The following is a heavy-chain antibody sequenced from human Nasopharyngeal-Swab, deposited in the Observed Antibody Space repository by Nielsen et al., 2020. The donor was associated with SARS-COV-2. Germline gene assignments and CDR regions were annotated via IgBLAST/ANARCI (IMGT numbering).Heavy chain of an antibody. CDR1: GFTFSSYG. Sequence: GGSLRLSCAASGFTFSSYGMHWVRQAPGKGLEWVAVIWYDGSNKYYADSVKGRFTTSRDNSKNTLYLQMNGLRAEDMAVYYCARDAGGSGGGYWGQGTLVTVSS. V-gene: IGHV3-33*01. D-gene: IGHD3-16*01. CDR2: IWYDGSNK. CDR3: ARDAGGSGGGY. J-gene: IGHJ4*02.